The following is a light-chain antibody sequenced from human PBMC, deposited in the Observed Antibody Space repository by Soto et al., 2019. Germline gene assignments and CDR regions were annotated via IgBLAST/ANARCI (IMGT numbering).Light chain of an antibody. CDR1: QSVSSY. CDR2: DAS. CDR3: QQRSNWPPSIT. V-gene: IGKV3-11*01. Sequence: EIVLTQSPATLSLSPGEGATLSCRASQSVSSYLAWYQQEPGQAPRLLIYDASNRATGIPARFSGSGSGTDFTLTISSLEPEDFAVYYCQQRSNWPPSITFGQGTRLEIK. J-gene: IGKJ5*01.